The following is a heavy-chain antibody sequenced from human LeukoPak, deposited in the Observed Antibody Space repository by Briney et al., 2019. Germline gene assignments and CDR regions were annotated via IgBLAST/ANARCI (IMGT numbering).Heavy chain of an antibody. Sequence: GGSLRLSCAASGFTFSSYWMSWVRQAPGKGLEWVANIKQDGSEKYYVDSVKGRSTISRDNAKNSLYLQMNSLRAEDTAVYYCARARTYYGGDYGPPSHYFDYWGQGTLVTVSS. J-gene: IGHJ4*02. D-gene: IGHD4-23*01. CDR2: IKQDGSEK. V-gene: IGHV3-7*01. CDR1: GFTFSSYW. CDR3: ARARTYYGGDYGPPSHYFDY.